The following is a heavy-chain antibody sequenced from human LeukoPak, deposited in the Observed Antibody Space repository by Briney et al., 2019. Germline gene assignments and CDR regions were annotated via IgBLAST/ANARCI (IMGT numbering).Heavy chain of an antibody. J-gene: IGHJ6*04. V-gene: IGHV4-39*07. Sequence: PSETLSLTCTVSGGSISSSSYYWGWIRQPPGKGLEWIGSIYYSGSTYYNPSLKSRVTISVDTSKNQFSLKLSSVTAADTAVYYCARGGTMVRGAMDVWGKGTTVTVSS. CDR2: IYYSGST. D-gene: IGHD3-10*01. CDR3: ARGGTMVRGAMDV. CDR1: GGSISSSSYY.